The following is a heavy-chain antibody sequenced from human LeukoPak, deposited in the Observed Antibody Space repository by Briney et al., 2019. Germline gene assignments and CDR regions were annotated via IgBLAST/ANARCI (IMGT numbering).Heavy chain of an antibody. D-gene: IGHD3-22*01. CDR3: ARLGYYYDSSGYLTPYYVDY. CDR2: IYYSGST. J-gene: IGHJ4*02. CDR1: GGSISSYY. Sequence: SETLSLTCTVSGGSISSYYWSWIRQPPGKGLEWIGYIYYSGSTNYNPSLKSRVTISVDTSKNQFSLKLSSVTAADTAVYYCARLGYYYDSSGYLTPYYVDYWGQGTLVTVSS. V-gene: IGHV4-59*01.